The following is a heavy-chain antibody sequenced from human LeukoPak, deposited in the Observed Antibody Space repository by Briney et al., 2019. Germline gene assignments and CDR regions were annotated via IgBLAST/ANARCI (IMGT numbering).Heavy chain of an antibody. J-gene: IGHJ4*02. V-gene: IGHV3-23*01. CDR1: GFTFSNYA. Sequence: GGSLRLSCAASGFTFSNYAMSWVRQAPGKGLEWVSAISGSGGSTYSADSVKGRFTISRGNSRNTLYLQMNSLRAEDTAVYYCAKTEFGFGESYVHFDYWGQGTLVTVSS. CDR3: AKTEFGFGESYVHFDY. CDR2: ISGSGGST. D-gene: IGHD3-10*01.